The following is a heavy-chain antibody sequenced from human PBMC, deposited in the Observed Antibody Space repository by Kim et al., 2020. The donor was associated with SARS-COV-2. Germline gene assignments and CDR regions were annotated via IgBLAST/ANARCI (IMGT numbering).Heavy chain of an antibody. CDR1: GGSISSYY. D-gene: IGHD3-16*02. J-gene: IGHJ3*02. V-gene: IGHV4-59*01. CDR3: ARSVGDYVWGSYRPPPDI. Sequence: SETLSLTCTVSGGSISSYYWSWIRQPPGKGLEWIGYIYYSGSTNYNPSLKSRVTISVDTSKNQFSLKLSSVTAADTAVYYCARSVGDYVWGSYRPPPDIWGQGTMVTVSS. CDR2: IYYSGST.